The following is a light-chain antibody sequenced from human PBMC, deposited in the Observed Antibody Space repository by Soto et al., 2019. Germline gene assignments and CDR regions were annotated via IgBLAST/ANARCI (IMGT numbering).Light chain of an antibody. Sequence: QSALTQPASVSGSPGQSITISCTGTSSDVGGYNFVSWYHQHPGKAPKLIIYDVSNRPSGVSNRCSGSKSGNTASLTISRLQAEDEADYYCNSYTSTSARVFGGGTKLTVL. CDR2: DVS. J-gene: IGLJ3*02. CDR3: NSYTSTSARV. V-gene: IGLV2-14*03. CDR1: SSDVGGYNF.